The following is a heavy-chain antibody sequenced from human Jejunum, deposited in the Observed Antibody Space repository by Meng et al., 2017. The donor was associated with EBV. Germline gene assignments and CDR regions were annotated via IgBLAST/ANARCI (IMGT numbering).Heavy chain of an antibody. V-gene: IGHV4-4*02. CDR2: IYHSGST. J-gene: IGHJ4*02. CDR1: GDSISSSNW. Sequence: QVRRQEPGPGLVKPSGTLSLTCAVSGDSISSSNWWSWVRQPPGKGLEWIGEIYHSGSTNYNPSLKSRVTISVDKSKNQFSLKLSSVTAADTAVYYCARYGSGYFPALWYWGQGTLVTVSS. D-gene: IGHD3-3*01. CDR3: ARYGSGYFPALWY.